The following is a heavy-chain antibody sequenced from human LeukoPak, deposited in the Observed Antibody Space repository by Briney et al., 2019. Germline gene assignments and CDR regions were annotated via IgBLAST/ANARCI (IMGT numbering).Heavy chain of an antibody. CDR2: INHSGNT. D-gene: IGHD4-23*01. CDR3: ARREPHGDYGGKIRYYYYMDV. CDR1: GFTFSNYA. V-gene: IGHV4-34*01. Sequence: GSLRLSCAASGFTFSNYAMTWIRQPPGKGLEWIGEINHSGNTDSNPSLKSRVTMSVDTSKNQFSLKLSSLTAADTAMYYCARREPHGDYGGKIRYYYYMDVWGKGTTITISS. J-gene: IGHJ6*03.